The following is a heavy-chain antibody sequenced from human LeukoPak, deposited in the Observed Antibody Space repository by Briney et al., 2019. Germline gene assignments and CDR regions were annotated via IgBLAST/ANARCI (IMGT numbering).Heavy chain of an antibody. J-gene: IGHJ5*02. CDR2: IKQDGSEK. Sequence: GGSLRLSCAASGFTFSSYWMSWVRQAPGKGLEWVANIKQDGSEKYYVDSVKGRFTISRDNAKNSLYLQMNSLRAEDTAVYYCARDSESLTSGSYYDWFDPWGQGTLVTVSS. V-gene: IGHV3-7*01. D-gene: IGHD1-26*01. CDR1: GFTFSSYW. CDR3: ARDSESLTSGSYYDWFDP.